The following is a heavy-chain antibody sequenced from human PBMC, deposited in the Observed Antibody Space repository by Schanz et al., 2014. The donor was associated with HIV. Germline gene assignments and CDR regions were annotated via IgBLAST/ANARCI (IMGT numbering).Heavy chain of an antibody. V-gene: IGHV1-69*01. J-gene: IGHJ4*02. CDR1: GATLRTYV. D-gene: IGHD4-4*01. CDR2: IVPPADSV. CDR3: ARDGSKTIDY. Sequence: LVQSGTEVKRPGASVKVSCAASGATLRTYVTSWVRQAPGQGLEWLGGIVPPADSVDYAPTFQDRITITADDSASTXXXXXXXXXXXXTXVXYCARDGSKTIDYWGQGTLVTV.